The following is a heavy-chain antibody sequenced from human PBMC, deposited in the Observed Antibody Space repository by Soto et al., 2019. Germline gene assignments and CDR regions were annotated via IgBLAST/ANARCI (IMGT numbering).Heavy chain of an antibody. D-gene: IGHD2-21*02. CDR3: ARGRCGGDCYWADYYYYYGMDV. J-gene: IGHJ6*02. V-gene: IGHV1-8*01. CDR1: GYTFTSYD. Sequence: ASVKVSCKASGYTFTSYDINWVRQATGQGLEWMGWMNPNSGNTGYAQKFQGRVTMTRNTSISTAYMELSSLGSEDTAVYYCARGRCGGDCYWADYYYYYGMDVWGQGTTVTVSS. CDR2: MNPNSGNT.